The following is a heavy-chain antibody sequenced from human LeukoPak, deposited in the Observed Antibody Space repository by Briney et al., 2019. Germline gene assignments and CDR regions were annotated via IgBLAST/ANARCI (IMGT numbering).Heavy chain of an antibody. J-gene: IGHJ5*02. V-gene: IGHV5-51*01. Sequence: GESLKISCKGSGYSFTTYWIGWERQMPGKGLEWMGLIYPGDSDTRYSPSFQGQVTISADKSISTAYLQWSSLKASDTAMYYCAGFTDYGGNRVDPWGQGTLVTVSS. CDR3: AGFTDYGGNRVDP. D-gene: IGHD4-23*01. CDR1: GYSFTTYW. CDR2: IYPGDSDT.